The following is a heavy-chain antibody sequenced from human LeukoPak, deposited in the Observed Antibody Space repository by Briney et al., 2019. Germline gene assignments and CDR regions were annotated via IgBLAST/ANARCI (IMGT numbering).Heavy chain of an antibody. V-gene: IGHV4-61*02. CDR1: GGSISSGG. J-gene: IGHJ4*02. CDR3: ARGVMEVAGFDYFDC. Sequence: SETLSLTCTVSGGSISSGGYYWIRQPAGKGLEWIGRTDTSGSTNYNPSLKSRITISLDTSKNQFSLKLSSVTAADTAVYYCARGVMEVAGFDYFDCWGQGTLVSVSS. CDR2: TDTSGST. D-gene: IGHD3-16*01.